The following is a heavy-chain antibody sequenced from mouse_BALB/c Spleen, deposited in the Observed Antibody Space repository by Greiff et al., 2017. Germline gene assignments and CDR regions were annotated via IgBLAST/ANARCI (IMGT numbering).Heavy chain of an antibody. CDR2: ISDGGSYT. V-gene: IGHV5-4*02. J-gene: IGHJ4*01. Sequence: EVKLMESGGGLVKPGGSLKLSCAASGFTFSEYYMYWVRQTPEKRLEWVATISDGGSYTYYPDSVKGRFTISRDNAKNNLYLQMSSLKSEDTAMYYCARDCSFYYYAMDYWGQGTSVTVSS. CDR3: ARDCSFYYYAMDY. CDR1: GFTFSEYY.